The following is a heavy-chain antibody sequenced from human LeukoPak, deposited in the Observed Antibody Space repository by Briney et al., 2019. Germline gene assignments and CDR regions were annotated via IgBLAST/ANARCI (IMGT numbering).Heavy chain of an antibody. V-gene: IGHV1-2*02. CDR1: GYTFTGYY. J-gene: IGHJ4*02. CDR3: AREGLTYYYDSSGYPRSYYFDY. Sequence: ASVKVSCKASGYTFTGYYMHWVRQAPGQGLEWMGWINPNSGGTKYAQKFQGRVTITADKSTSTAYMELSSLRSEDTAVYYCAREGLTYYYDSSGYPRSYYFDYWGQGTLVTVSS. D-gene: IGHD3-22*01. CDR2: INPNSGGT.